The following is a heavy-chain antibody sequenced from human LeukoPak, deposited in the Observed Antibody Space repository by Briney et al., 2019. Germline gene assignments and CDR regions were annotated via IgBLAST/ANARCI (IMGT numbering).Heavy chain of an antibody. CDR1: GFTFSSYG. D-gene: IGHD1-26*01. Sequence: GGSLRLSCAASGFTFSSYGMHWVRQAPGKGLGWVAVISYDGSDKHYADSVKGRFTISRDNSKNTLYLQMNSLRAEDTAVYYCAKWAYSDFDYWGQGTLVTVSS. J-gene: IGHJ4*02. V-gene: IGHV3-30*18. CDR3: AKWAYSDFDY. CDR2: ISYDGSDK.